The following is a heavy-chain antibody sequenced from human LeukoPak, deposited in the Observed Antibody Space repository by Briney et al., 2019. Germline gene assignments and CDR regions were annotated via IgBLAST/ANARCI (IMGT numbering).Heavy chain of an antibody. CDR1: GFTFSDYY. V-gene: IGHV3-11*01. J-gene: IGHJ4*02. Sequence: PGGSLRLSCAASGFTFSDYYMSWIRQAPGKGLEWVSYISSSGSTIYYADSVKGRFTISRDNSKNTLYLQMNSLRAEDTAVYYCARDDCSSTSCYCNYWGQGTLVTVSS. D-gene: IGHD2-2*01. CDR3: ARDDCSSTSCYCNY. CDR2: ISSSGSTI.